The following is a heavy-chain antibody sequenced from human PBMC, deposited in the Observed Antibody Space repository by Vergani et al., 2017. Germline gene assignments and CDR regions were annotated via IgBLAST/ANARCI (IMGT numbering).Heavy chain of an antibody. CDR1: GFTFSSYS. Sequence: EVQLVESGGGLVKPGGSMRLSCAASGFTFSSYSMNWVRQAPGKGLEWVANIKQDGSEKYYVDSVKGRFTISRDNAKNSLYLRMNSLRAEDTAVYYCAREVGGITMIVVVDAFDIWGQGTMVTVSS. CDR2: IKQDGSEK. V-gene: IGHV3-7*01. J-gene: IGHJ3*02. D-gene: IGHD3-22*01. CDR3: AREVGGITMIVVVDAFDI.